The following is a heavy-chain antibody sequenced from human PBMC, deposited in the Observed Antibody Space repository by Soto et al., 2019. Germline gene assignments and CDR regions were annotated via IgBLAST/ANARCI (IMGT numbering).Heavy chain of an antibody. CDR3: ARHLLRRDGMDV. CDR2: IWYDGSNK. J-gene: IGHJ6*02. V-gene: IGHV3-33*01. CDR1: GFTFSSYG. Sequence: QVQLVESGGGVVQPGRSLRLSCAASGFTFSSYGMHWVRQAPGKGLEWVAVIWYDGSNKYYADSVKGRFTISRDNSKNTLYLQMNSLRAEDTAVYYCARHLLRRDGMDVWGQGTTVTVSS.